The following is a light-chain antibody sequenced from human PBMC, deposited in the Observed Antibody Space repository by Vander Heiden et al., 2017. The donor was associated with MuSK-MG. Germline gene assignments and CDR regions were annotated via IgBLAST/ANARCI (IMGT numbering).Light chain of an antibody. CDR1: QRHLTY. CDR2: SAS. V-gene: IGKV1-39*01. Sequence: DIKMIQTPSSVCGSVADRVTITNRVCQRHLTYWNCYEQKPGRAPKLLIYSASSLESGFPSRFSGSGSGTYLTLTSSSLQPEDSATYYCQQKFKLHIFSKGTQLEIK. CDR3: QQKFKLHI. J-gene: IGKJ2*01.